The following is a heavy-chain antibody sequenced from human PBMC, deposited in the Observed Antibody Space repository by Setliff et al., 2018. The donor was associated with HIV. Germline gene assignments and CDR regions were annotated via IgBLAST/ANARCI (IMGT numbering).Heavy chain of an antibody. J-gene: IGHJ3*02. V-gene: IGHV3-23*01. CDR1: GFTFSNYA. D-gene: IGHD3-10*01. CDR2: VGAVGSPT. Sequence: GGSLRLSCAASGFTFSNYAMGWVRQGPGKGLEWVSTVGAVGSPTHYAESVRGRFTISKDNSKSTLSLQMNSLREEDTAVYFCAKVFAFGIDGFDIWGQGTMVTV. CDR3: AKVFAFGIDGFDI.